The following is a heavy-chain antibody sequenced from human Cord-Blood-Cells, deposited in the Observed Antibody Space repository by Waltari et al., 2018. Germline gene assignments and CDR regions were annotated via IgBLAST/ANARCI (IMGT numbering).Heavy chain of an antibody. J-gene: IGHJ4*02. CDR1: GFTCSSCG. V-gene: IGHV3-30*18. Sequence: QVQLVESGGGAVQPGRSLRLSCAASGFTCSSCGMHWVRQAPGKGLEWVAVISYDGSNKYYADSVKGRFTISRDNSKNTLYLQMNSLRAEDTAVYYCAKDWHYGSGSYYDYWGQGTLVTVSS. CDR3: AKDWHYGSGSYYDY. CDR2: ISYDGSNK. D-gene: IGHD3-10*01.